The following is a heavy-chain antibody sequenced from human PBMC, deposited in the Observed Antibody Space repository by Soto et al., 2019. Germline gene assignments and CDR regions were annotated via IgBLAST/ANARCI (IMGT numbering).Heavy chain of an antibody. CDR1: GFSFTTYA. J-gene: IGHJ4*02. CDR3: AREDRYSSGGTYIYY. V-gene: IGHV3-23*01. Sequence: EVQLLESGGDLVQPGGSLRLSCAASGFSFTTYAMSWVRQAPGRGLEWVSGVTGSGGTTYYVDSMKGQFTISRDNSKNTLNRQMNSRRAEDTAVYYCAREDRYSSGGTYIYYWGQGTLVSVSS. CDR2: VTGSGGTT. D-gene: IGHD6-19*01.